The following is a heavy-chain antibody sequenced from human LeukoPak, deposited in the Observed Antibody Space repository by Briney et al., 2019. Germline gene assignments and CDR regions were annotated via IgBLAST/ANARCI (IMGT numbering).Heavy chain of an antibody. D-gene: IGHD6-13*01. J-gene: IGHJ4*02. Sequence: SETLSLTCTVSGGSISSYYWSWIRQPPGKGLAWIGYIYHSGSTNYNPSLKSRVTISVDTSKNQFSLKLSSVTAADTAVYYCARVGWDSSSWYYFDYWGQGTLVTVSS. CDR2: IYHSGST. V-gene: IGHV4-59*01. CDR1: GGSISSYY. CDR3: ARVGWDSSSWYYFDY.